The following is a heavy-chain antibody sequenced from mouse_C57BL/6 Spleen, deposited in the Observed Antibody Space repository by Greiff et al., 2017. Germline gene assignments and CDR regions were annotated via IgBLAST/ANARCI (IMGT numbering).Heavy chain of an antibody. D-gene: IGHD1-1*01. J-gene: IGHJ3*01. CDR3: TRTHYYDGSSGGAWFAY. CDR2: ILPGSGST. Sequence: QVQLQQSGAELMKPGASVKLSCKATGYTFTGYWIEWVKQRPGHGLEWIGEILPGSGSTNYTEKFKGKATFTADTSSNTAYMQLSSLTTEDSAIYDCTRTHYYDGSSGGAWFAYWGQGTLVTVSA. CDR1: GYTFTGYW. V-gene: IGHV1-9*01.